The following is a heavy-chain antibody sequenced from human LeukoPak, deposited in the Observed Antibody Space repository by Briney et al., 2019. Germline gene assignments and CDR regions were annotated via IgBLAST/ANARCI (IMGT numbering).Heavy chain of an antibody. V-gene: IGHV3-33*01. CDR2: IWYDGSNK. CDR3: AGDRATSYFDH. Sequence: GTSLRLSCAASGFTFRSHGMHWVRQAPGKGLEWVASIWYDGSNKYYTDSVKGRFTISRDNSKNTLYLQMNSLRAEDTAVYYCAGDRATSYFDHWGQGALVTISS. D-gene: IGHD1-26*01. J-gene: IGHJ4*02. CDR1: GFTFRSHG.